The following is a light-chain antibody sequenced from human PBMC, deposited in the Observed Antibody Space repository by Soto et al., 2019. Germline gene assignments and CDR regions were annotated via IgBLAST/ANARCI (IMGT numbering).Light chain of an antibody. V-gene: IGKV3-11*01. Sequence: EIVLTQSPATLSLSPGERATLSCRASQSVSSYLDWYPQKPGQAPRLLIYDASNRATGIPARFSGSGSGTDFTLTISSLEPEDFAVYYCQQRSNWPPITFGQGTRLEIK. CDR3: QQRSNWPPIT. CDR1: QSVSSY. J-gene: IGKJ5*01. CDR2: DAS.